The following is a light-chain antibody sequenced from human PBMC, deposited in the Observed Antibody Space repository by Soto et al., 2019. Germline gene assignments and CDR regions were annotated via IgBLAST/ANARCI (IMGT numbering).Light chain of an antibody. CDR1: QSLSSR. V-gene: IGKV1-39*01. Sequence: IQMTPSPSSLSASVGERVTITCRARQSLSSRFNWYQQKPGEAPKLLIYETSSLHSGVPSRFSGSGSETDFTLTINSLQPEDFATYYCQQSFSPPYTFGQGTKLEIK. CDR2: ETS. J-gene: IGKJ2*01. CDR3: QQSFSPPYT.